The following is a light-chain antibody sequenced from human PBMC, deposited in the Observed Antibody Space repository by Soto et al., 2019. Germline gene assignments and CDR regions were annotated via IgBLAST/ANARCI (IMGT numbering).Light chain of an antibody. CDR1: QSVSNN. V-gene: IGKV3-15*01. CDR3: HQYDDWPPGYT. Sequence: EIVMTQSPATLSVSPGERATLSCRASQSVSNNLAWYQQRLGQAPRLLIHGASTRATGIPARFGGSGSGTEFTLTISSLQSEDLALYYCHQYDDWPPGYTFGQGTRLEI. CDR2: GAS. J-gene: IGKJ5*01.